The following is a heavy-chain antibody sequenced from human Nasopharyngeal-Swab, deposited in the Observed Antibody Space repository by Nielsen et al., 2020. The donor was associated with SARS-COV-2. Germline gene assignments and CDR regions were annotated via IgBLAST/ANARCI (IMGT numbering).Heavy chain of an antibody. D-gene: IGHD3-22*01. CDR1: GYTFTSYA. CDR2: INAGNGNT. Sequence: APVKVSCKASGYTFTSYAMHWVRQAPGQRLEWMGWINAGNGNTKYSQKFQGRVTITRDTSATTAYMELSSLRSEDTAVYYCAFVSYDSSGYYYSYWGQGTLVTVSS. CDR3: AFVSYDSSGYYYSY. V-gene: IGHV1-3*01. J-gene: IGHJ4*02.